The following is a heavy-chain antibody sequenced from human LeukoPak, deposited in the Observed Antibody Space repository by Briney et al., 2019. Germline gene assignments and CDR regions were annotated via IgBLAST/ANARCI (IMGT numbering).Heavy chain of an antibody. Sequence: SETLSLTCTVSGGSISSGDYYWSWIRQPPGKGLEWIGYIYYSGSTYHNPSLKSRVTISVDTSKNQFSLKLSSVTAADTAVYYCAREGYLRKNWFDPWGQGTLVTVSS. CDR2: IYYSGST. V-gene: IGHV4-30-4*08. CDR3: AREGYLRKNWFDP. J-gene: IGHJ5*02. D-gene: IGHD5-18*01. CDR1: GGSISSGDYY.